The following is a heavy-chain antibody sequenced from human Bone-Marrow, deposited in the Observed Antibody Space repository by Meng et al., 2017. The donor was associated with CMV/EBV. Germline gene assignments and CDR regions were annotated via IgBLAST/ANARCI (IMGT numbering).Heavy chain of an antibody. CDR1: GGTFSSYA. D-gene: IGHD6-19*01. J-gene: IGHJ4*02. CDR3: ASPIAVAGYYFDY. V-gene: IGHV1-69*12. Sequence: QVQRVQLGAEGKKPGSSLKVSCKASGGTFSSYAISWVRQAPGQGLEWMGGIIPIFGTANYAQKFQGRVTITADESTSTAYMELSSLRSEDTAVYYCASPIAVAGYYFDYWGQGTLVTVSS. CDR2: IIPIFGTA.